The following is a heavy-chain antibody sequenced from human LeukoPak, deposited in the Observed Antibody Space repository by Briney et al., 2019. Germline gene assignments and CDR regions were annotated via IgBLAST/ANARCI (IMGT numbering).Heavy chain of an antibody. CDR2: IYYSGST. D-gene: IGHD2-2*01. J-gene: IGHJ4*02. Sequence: SETLSLTCTVSGGSISSSSYHWGWIRQPPGKGLEWIGSIYYSGSTYYNPSLKSRVTISVDTSKNQFSLKLSSVTAADTAVYYCARVVVPAANGYYFDYWGQGTLVTVSS. CDR3: ARVVVPAANGYYFDY. CDR1: GGSISSSSYH. V-gene: IGHV4-39*01.